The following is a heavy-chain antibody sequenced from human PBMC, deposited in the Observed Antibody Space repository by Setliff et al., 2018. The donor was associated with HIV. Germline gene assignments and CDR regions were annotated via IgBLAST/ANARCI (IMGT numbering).Heavy chain of an antibody. V-gene: IGHV4-59*01. CDR3: ARGEEDDTFDI. CDR1: IDSISSYY. Sequence: SETLSLTCTVSIDSISSYYWSWIRQPPGKGLEWIGYIYTSGSTKYNPSLKSRVAISLDTSKNQFSLNLSSVTAADTAVYYCARGEEDDTFDIWGHGTMVTVS. CDR2: IYTSGST. J-gene: IGHJ3*02.